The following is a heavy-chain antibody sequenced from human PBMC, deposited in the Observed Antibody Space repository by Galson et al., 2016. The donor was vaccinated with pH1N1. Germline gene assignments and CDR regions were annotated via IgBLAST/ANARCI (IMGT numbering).Heavy chain of an antibody. CDR3: ARRGGYTNAGFEV. V-gene: IGHV5-51*03. CDR2: IYPADSDT. Sequence: QSGAEVKKPGESLKISCMGSGYSFPNSWIDWVRQLPGKGLEWMGMIYPADSDTRYSTSFQGQVTMSADKSSNTAHLQWNSPKASDTAFYYCARRGGYTNAGFEVWGQGTMVTVS. CDR1: GYSFPNSW. J-gene: IGHJ3*01. D-gene: IGHD4-11*01.